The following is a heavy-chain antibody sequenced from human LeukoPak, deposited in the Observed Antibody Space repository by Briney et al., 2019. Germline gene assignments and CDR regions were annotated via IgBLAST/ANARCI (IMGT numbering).Heavy chain of an antibody. CDR1: GGSISSYY. CDR3: ARATWNGYMFDY. V-gene: IGHV4-59*01. Sequence: SETLSLTCTVSGGSISSYYWSWIRQPPGKGLEWIGYIYYSGHTNYNPSLNSRVAISIDTSKNQFSLKLNSLTAADTAVYYCARATWNGYMFDYWGQGSLVTVTS. J-gene: IGHJ4*02. D-gene: IGHD5-24*01. CDR2: IYYSGHT.